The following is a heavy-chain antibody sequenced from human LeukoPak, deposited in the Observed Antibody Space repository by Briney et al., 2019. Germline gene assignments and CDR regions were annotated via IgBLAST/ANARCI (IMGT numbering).Heavy chain of an antibody. CDR2: FDPEDGET. V-gene: IGHV1-24*01. Sequence: ASVKVSCKVSGYTLTELSMHWVRRAPGKGLEWMGGFDPEDGETIYAQKFQGSVTMTRDTSISTAYMELSRLRSDDTAVYYCARADYNNHLLDYWGQGTLVTVSS. D-gene: IGHD4-11*01. CDR1: GYTLTELS. J-gene: IGHJ4*02. CDR3: ARADYNNHLLDY.